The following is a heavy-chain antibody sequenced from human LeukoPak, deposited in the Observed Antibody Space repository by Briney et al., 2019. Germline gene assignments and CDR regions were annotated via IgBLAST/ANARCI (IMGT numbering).Heavy chain of an antibody. CDR3: ARGQGLGAEGGWFDP. CDR2: IYYSGST. V-gene: IGHV4-59*12. J-gene: IGHJ5*02. D-gene: IGHD3-16*01. CDR1: GGSISSYY. Sequence: KASETLSLTCTVSGGSISSYYWSWIRQPPGKGLEWIGYIYYSGSTNYNPSLKSRVTISVDTSKNQFSLKLSSVTAADTAVYYCARGQGLGAEGGWFDPWGQGTLVTVSS.